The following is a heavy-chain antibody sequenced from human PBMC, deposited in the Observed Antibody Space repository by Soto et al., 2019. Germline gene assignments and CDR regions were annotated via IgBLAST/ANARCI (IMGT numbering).Heavy chain of an antibody. CDR3: ASNNYDSSHIAFHI. CDR1: GFAFSAYA. Sequence: QVQLVESGGGVVQPGRSLRLSCAASGFAFSAYAMHWVRQAPGRGLEWVALISYDGSNKYYADSVKGRFTISRDNSKNTLYLQMNSLSAEDTAVYYCASNNYDSSHIAFHIWCQGTVVTVSS. V-gene: IGHV3-30-3*01. D-gene: IGHD3-22*01. CDR2: ISYDGSNK. J-gene: IGHJ3*02.